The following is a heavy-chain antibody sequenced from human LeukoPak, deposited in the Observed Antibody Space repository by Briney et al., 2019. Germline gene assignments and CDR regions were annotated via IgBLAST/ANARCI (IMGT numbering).Heavy chain of an antibody. D-gene: IGHD3-10*01. CDR1: GYTFTSYD. J-gene: IGHJ4*02. CDR3: ARPTRLWFGELSFTY. V-gene: IGHV1-8*01. Sequence: GASVKVSCTASGYTFTSYDINWVRQAPGQGLEWMGWMNPNSGNTGYAQKFQGRVTMTRNTSISTAYMELSSLRSEDTAVYYCARPTRLWFGELSFTYWGQGTLVTVSS. CDR2: MNPNSGNT.